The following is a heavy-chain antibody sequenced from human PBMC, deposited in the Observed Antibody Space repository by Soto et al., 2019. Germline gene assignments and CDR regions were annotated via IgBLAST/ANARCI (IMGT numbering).Heavy chain of an antibody. CDR3: VKNSGWFNS. Sequence: PGGSLRLSCEASGFIFSTTDMSWVRQAPGKGLEWVSTIYGDGRTTYYADSVRGRFSISRDNSKNMAYLQMDSLRVDDTAIYYCVKNSGWFNSWGQGSLVTVSS. CDR2: IYGDGRTT. J-gene: IGHJ5*01. V-gene: IGHV3-23*01. D-gene: IGHD3-10*01. CDR1: GFIFSTTD.